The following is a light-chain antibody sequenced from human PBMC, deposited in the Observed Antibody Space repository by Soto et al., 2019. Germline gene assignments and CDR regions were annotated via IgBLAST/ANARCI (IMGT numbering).Light chain of an antibody. CDR2: GAS. CDR3: KQYKEWPPFT. Sequence: EIVMTQSPATLSVSPGDRATLSCRASQIPRNNLAWLQQKPGQAPMLLLYGASTRATGIPARFSGSGSGTEFTLSISSLQSEDFAVYYCKQYKEWPPFTFGQGTRLEIK. J-gene: IGKJ5*01. V-gene: IGKV3-15*01. CDR1: QIPRNN.